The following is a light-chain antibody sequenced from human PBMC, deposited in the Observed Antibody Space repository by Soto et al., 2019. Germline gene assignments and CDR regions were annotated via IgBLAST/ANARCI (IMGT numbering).Light chain of an antibody. V-gene: IGLV2-23*01. Sequence: QSALTQPASVSWSPGQSITISCTGTSSDVGSYNLVSWYQQHPGKAPKLMIYEGSKRPSGVSNHFSGSKSGNTASLTISGLQAEDEADYYCCSYAGSSTPYVFGTGTKVTVL. J-gene: IGLJ1*01. CDR2: EGS. CDR1: SSDVGSYNL. CDR3: CSYAGSSTPYV.